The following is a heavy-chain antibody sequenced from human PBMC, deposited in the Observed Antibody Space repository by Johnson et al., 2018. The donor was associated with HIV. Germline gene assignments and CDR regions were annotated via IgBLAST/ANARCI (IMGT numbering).Heavy chain of an antibody. CDR3: AKGTSWELRGAFDI. J-gene: IGHJ3*02. D-gene: IGHD1-26*01. CDR1: GFTVSSNY. CDR2: IGWNSGSI. V-gene: IGHV3-9*01. Sequence: VQLVESGGGLVQPGGSLRLSCAVSGFTVSSNYITWVRQAPGKGLEWVSGIGWNSGSIGYADSVRGRFTISRDNAKNSLYLQMNSLRAEDTALYFCAKGTSWELRGAFDIWGQGTMVTVSS.